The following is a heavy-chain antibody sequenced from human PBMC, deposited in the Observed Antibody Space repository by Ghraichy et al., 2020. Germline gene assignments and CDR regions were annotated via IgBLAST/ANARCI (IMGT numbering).Heavy chain of an antibody. CDR3: ARWGDAFDI. D-gene: IGHD3-16*01. CDR1: GGSISSYY. V-gene: IGHV4-59*08. CDR2: IYYSGST. Sequence: SQTLSLTCTVSGGSISSYYWSWIRQPPGKGLEWIGYIYYSGSTNYNPSLKSRVTISVDTSKNQFSLKLSSVTAADTAVYYCARWGDAFDIWGQGTMVTVSS. J-gene: IGHJ3*02.